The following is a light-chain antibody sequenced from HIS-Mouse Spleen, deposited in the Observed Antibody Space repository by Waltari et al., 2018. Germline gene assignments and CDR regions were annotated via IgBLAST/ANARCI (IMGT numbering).Light chain of an antibody. CDR1: QSVLYSSNNKNY. J-gene: IGKJ2*01. Sequence: DIVLTQSPDSLAVSLGERPTITCKSRQSVLYSSNNKNYLAWYQQKPGQPPKLLIYWASTRESGVPDRFSGSGSGKDFTLTISSLQAEDVAVYYCQQYYSTPYTFGQGTKLEIK. CDR2: WAS. CDR3: QQYYSTPYT. V-gene: IGKV4-1*01.